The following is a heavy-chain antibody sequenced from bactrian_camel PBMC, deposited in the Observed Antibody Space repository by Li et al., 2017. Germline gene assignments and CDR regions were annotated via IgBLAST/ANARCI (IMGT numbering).Heavy chain of an antibody. CDR3: AGDADNWHWSFY. CDR2: IYKGGVRT. D-gene: IGHD1*01. J-gene: IGHJ4*01. CDR1: KYTFANNY. Sequence: QLVESGGDLVQPGGSLRLSYTSPKYTFANNYMAWVRQAPGKGLEWLSAIYKGGVRTYVGDSVKGRFTISFDNAKNTLYLQMNSLKPDDTAIYYCAGDADNWHWSFYWGQGTQVTVS. V-gene: IGHV3S28*01.